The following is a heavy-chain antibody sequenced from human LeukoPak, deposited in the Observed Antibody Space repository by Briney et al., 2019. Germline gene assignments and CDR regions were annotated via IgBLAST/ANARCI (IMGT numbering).Heavy chain of an antibody. Sequence: RASVKVSCKASGGTFSSYAISWVRQAPGQGLEWMGRIIPILGIANYAQKFQGRVTITADKSTSTAYMELSSLRSEDTAVYYCARARGYSSGWYPYWGQGTLVTVSS. D-gene: IGHD6-19*01. CDR1: GGTFSSYA. J-gene: IGHJ4*02. CDR3: ARARGYSSGWYPY. V-gene: IGHV1-69*04. CDR2: IIPILGIA.